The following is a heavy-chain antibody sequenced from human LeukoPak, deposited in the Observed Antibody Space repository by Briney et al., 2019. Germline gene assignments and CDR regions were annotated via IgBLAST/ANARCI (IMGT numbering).Heavy chain of an antibody. CDR1: GGSISSGGYS. V-gene: IGHV4-30-2*01. Sequence: SETLSLTCAVSGGSISSGGYSWSWIRQPPGKGLGWIGYIYHSGSTYYNPSLKSRVTISVDRSKNQFSLKLSSVTAADTAVYYCARAYGDQGGFDYWGQGTLVTVSS. D-gene: IGHD4-17*01. CDR3: ARAYGDQGGFDY. CDR2: IYHSGST. J-gene: IGHJ4*02.